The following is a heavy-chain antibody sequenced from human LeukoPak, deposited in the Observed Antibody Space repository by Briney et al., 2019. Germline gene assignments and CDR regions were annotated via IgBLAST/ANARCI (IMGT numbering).Heavy chain of an antibody. D-gene: IGHD3-10*01. CDR2: IYFDGTNK. J-gene: IGHJ4*02. CDR3: VRFGEYQYYFEY. V-gene: IGHV3-33*01. Sequence: GGSLRLSCAASGVTFSNYVMHWVRQAPGKGLEWVAVIYFDGTNKDYADSVKGRFTISRDNSKNTLYLQMNSLRAEDTAVYYCVRFGEYQYYFEYWGQGTLVTVSP. CDR1: GVTFSNYV.